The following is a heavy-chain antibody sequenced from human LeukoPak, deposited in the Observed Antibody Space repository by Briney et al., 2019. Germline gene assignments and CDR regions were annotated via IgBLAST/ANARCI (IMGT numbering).Heavy chain of an antibody. CDR2: IYYSGST. J-gene: IGHJ6*03. CDR3: ARAPRSLNCSGGSSYSVPYYYYMDV. V-gene: IGHV4-59*01. D-gene: IGHD2-15*01. CDR1: GGSIISYY. Sequence: SETLSLTCTVSGGSIISYYWSWIRQPPGKGLEWIGYIYYSGSTNYNPSLKSRVTISVDTSKNQFSLKLSSVTAADTAVYYCARAPRSLNCSGGSSYSVPYYYYMDVWGKGTTVTVSS.